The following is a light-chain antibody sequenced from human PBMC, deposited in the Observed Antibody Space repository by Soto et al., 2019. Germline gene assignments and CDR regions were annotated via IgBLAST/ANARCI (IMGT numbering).Light chain of an antibody. CDR3: QQYGNVPLT. CDR2: RVS. J-gene: IGKJ4*01. CDR1: QRVSNNY. Sequence: IVFTRSRGTLSLSPGERATLSSRASQRVSNNYFAWYQQKPGQAPRLLIYRVSSRATGIPDRFSGSGSGTDFTLTISRLEPEDFAVYYCQQYGNVPLTFGGGTKVDIK. V-gene: IGKV3-20*01.